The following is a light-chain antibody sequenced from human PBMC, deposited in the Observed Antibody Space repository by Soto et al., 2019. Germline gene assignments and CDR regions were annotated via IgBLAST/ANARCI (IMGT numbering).Light chain of an antibody. CDR2: HAS. V-gene: IGKV1-33*01. Sequence: DIQMTQSPPSLSASVGDRVTITCQASQDISNYLNWYQQKPGKAPKLLIYHASNLETGVPSRFSGSGFGTDFSFTISSLQPEDIATYYCQQYDSLPMYTFGQGTKLEIK. CDR1: QDISNY. CDR3: QQYDSLPMYT. J-gene: IGKJ2*01.